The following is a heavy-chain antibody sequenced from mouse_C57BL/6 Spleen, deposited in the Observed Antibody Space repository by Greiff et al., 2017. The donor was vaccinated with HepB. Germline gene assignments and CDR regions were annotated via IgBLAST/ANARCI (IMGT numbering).Heavy chain of an antibody. CDR2: ISNGGGST. V-gene: IGHV5-12*01. Sequence: EVKGVESGGGLVQPGGSLKLSCAASGFTFSDYYMYWVRQTPEKRLEWVAYISNGGGSTYYPDTVKGRFTISRDNAKNTLYLQMSRLKSEDTAMYYCARHRYWGQGTLVTVSA. J-gene: IGHJ3*01. CDR3: ARHRY. CDR1: GFTFSDYY.